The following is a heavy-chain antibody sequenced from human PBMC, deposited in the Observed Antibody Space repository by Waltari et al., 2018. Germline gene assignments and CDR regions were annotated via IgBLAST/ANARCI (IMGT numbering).Heavy chain of an antibody. J-gene: IGHJ4*02. Sequence: QVQLVQSGAAVKKPGASVKVSCKASGYTFTGYYMHWVRQAPGQGLAWMGRINPNSGGTNYAQKFQGRVTMTRDTSISTAYMELSRLRSDDTAVYYCVMGITFGGVLVFDYWGQGTLVTVSS. V-gene: IGHV1-2*06. CDR2: INPNSGGT. CDR3: VMGITFGGVLVFDY. D-gene: IGHD3-16*01. CDR1: GYTFTGYY.